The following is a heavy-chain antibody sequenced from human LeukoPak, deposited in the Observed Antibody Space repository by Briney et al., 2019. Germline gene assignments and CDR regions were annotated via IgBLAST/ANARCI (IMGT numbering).Heavy chain of an antibody. V-gene: IGHV1-46*01. J-gene: IGHJ4*02. CDR2: INPIGGST. D-gene: IGHD3-3*01. Sequence: ASVKVSCKASGYSFTSYYMQWVRQAPRQGLEWMGIINPIGGSTTYAQNFQGRVTMTRDTSTSTVYMDLTSLRSEDTAVYYCARGYYDFPFWGQGTLATVSS. CDR1: GYSFTSYY. CDR3: ARGYYDFPF.